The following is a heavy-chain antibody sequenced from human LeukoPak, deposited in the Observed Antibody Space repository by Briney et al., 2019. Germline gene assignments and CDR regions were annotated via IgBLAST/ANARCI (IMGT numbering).Heavy chain of an antibody. CDR3: AREGYYDILTGYYADY. Sequence: ASVKVSCKTSGYTFTNYGISWVRQAPGLGLEWMGWISAYNGDTNYAQKLQGRVTMTTDTSTSTAYMELRSLRSDDTAVYYCAREGYYDILTGYYADYWGQGTLVTVSS. D-gene: IGHD3-9*01. CDR2: ISAYNGDT. CDR1: GYTFTNYG. V-gene: IGHV1-18*01. J-gene: IGHJ4*02.